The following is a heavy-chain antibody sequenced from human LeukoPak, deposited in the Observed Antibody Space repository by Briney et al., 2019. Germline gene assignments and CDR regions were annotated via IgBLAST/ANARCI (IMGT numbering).Heavy chain of an antibody. CDR1: GDSISSGDYY. Sequence: SETLSLTCTVSGDSISSGDYYWSWIRQPAGKGLEWIGRISSSGSTNYNPSLKSRVTISVDTSKNQFSLKLSSVTAADTAVYYCARGFGVVTHFDYWGQGTLVTVSS. CDR3: ARGFGVVTHFDY. J-gene: IGHJ4*02. V-gene: IGHV4-61*02. CDR2: ISSSGST. D-gene: IGHD4-23*01.